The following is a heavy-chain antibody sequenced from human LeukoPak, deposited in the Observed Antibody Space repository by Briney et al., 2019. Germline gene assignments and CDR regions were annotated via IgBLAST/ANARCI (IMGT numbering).Heavy chain of an antibody. CDR3: ASFAAVAGTVDY. V-gene: IGHV4-34*01. J-gene: IGHJ4*02. D-gene: IGHD6-19*01. CDR1: GGSFSGYY. Sequence: SETLSLTCAVYGGSFSGYYWSWIRQPPGKGLEWIGEINHSGSTNYNPSLRSRVTISVDTSKNQFSLKLSSVTAADTAVYYCASFAAVAGTVDYWGQGTLVTVSS. CDR2: INHSGST.